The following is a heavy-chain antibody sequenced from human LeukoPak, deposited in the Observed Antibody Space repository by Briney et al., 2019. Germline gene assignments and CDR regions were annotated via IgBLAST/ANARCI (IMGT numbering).Heavy chain of an antibody. D-gene: IGHD6-6*01. CDR2: INTGSTTI. CDR3: ARDSSACEFDV. CDR1: GFTFSPYT. J-gene: IGHJ3*01. Sequence: PGGSLRLSCAASGFTFSPYTMHWFRQPPGKGLEWLSYINTGSTTIYYADSVKGRFTISRDNAKNSVYLRMNTLRAEDTAVYYCARDSSACEFDVWGEGTIVTVSS. V-gene: IGHV3-48*01.